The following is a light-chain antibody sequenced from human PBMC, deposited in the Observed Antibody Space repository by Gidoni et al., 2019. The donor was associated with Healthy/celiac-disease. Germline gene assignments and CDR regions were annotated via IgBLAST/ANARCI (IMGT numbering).Light chain of an antibody. V-gene: IGKV1-9*01. CDR2: AAS. Sequence: DTPLTQSPSFLSASVGDRVTITCRQSQDVSSYLVWYQQKPGKAPKLLIYAASTLQSRVPSRCSGGRCGAEVTLTISSLQPADFATYYCRQLNSYPLLTFGEGTKVEIK. CDR3: RQLNSYPLLT. CDR1: QDVSSY. J-gene: IGKJ4*01.